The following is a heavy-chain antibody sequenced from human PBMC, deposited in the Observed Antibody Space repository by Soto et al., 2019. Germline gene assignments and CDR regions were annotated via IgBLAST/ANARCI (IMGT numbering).Heavy chain of an antibody. J-gene: IGHJ6*02. CDR3: ARDRRRGTTYYYYGMDV. V-gene: IGHV1-69*01. CDR1: GGTFSSYA. D-gene: IGHD1-1*01. Sequence: QVQLVQSGAEVKKPGSSVNVSCKASGGTFSSYAISWVRQAPGQGLEWMGGIIPIFGTANYAQKSQGRVTITADESTSTAYMELSSLRSEDTAVYYCARDRRRGTTYYYYGMDVWGQGTTVTVSS. CDR2: IIPIFGTA.